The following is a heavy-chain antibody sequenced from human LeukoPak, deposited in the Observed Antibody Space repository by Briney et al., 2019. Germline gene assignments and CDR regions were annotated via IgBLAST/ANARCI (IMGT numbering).Heavy chain of an antibody. CDR3: ARHLGCRSSACPYDGFDI. V-gene: IGHV4-39*01. CDR1: GDSISSSSYY. J-gene: IGHJ3*02. CDR2: IYSSGGA. Sequence: PSETLPLICTVSGDSISSSSYYWGWIRQSPGKGLEWIGSIYSSGGASYNPSLRSLFTMSVDPSKNHFSLGLTSVTAADTAVYYCARHLGCRSSACPYDGFDIWGQGTMVTVSS. D-gene: IGHD2-2*01.